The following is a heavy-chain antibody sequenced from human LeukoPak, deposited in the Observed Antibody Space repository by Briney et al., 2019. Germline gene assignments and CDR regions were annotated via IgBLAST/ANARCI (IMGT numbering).Heavy chain of an antibody. Sequence: SETLSLTCAVSGGSISSGGYSWSWIRQPPGKGLEWIGYIYHSGSTYYNPSLKSRVTISVDRSKNQFSLKLSSVTAADTAVYYCARVNTMVRGVIIYWFDPWGQGTLVTVSS. D-gene: IGHD3-10*01. J-gene: IGHJ5*02. V-gene: IGHV4-30-2*01. CDR1: GGSISSGGYS. CDR3: ARVNTMVRGVIIYWFDP. CDR2: IYHSGST.